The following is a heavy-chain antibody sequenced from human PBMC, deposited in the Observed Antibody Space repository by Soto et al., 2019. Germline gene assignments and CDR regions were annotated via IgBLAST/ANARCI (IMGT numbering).Heavy chain of an antibody. CDR3: ARSAWFGEPTRNWFDP. J-gene: IGHJ5*02. CDR2: IYYSGST. D-gene: IGHD3-10*01. Sequence: QLQLQESGPGLVKPSETLSLTCTVSGGSISSSSYYWGWIRQPPGKGLEWIGSIYYSGSTYDNPSLKSRVTISVDTSKNQFSLKLSSVTAADTAVYYCARSAWFGEPTRNWFDPWGQGTLVTVSS. V-gene: IGHV4-39*01. CDR1: GGSISSSSYY.